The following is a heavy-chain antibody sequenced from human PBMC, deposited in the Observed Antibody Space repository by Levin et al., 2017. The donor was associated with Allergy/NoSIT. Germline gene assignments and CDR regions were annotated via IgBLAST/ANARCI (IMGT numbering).Heavy chain of an antibody. J-gene: IGHJ4*02. Sequence: SGPTLVKPTQTLTLTCTFSGFSLTTSGMCVSWIRQPPGNALEWLARIDWDDDNYYSTSLKTRLTISRDTSKNQVVLTMTSMDPVDTATYYCARATKHYYGRGFDYWGQGTPVTVSS. CDR1: GFSLTTSGMC. CDR3: ARATKHYYGRGFDY. V-gene: IGHV2-70*11. CDR2: IDWDDDN. D-gene: IGHD3-10*01.